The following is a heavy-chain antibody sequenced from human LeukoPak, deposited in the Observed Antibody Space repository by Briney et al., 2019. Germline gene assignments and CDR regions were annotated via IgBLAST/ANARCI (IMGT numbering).Heavy chain of an antibody. Sequence: PGRSLRLSCAASGFTFDDYAMHWVRQAPGKGLEWVSGISWNSGSIGYADSVKGRFTISRDNAKNSLYLQMNSLRAEDTALYYCAKETGGIDYYYYGMDVWGQGTTVTVSS. CDR3: AKETGGIDYYYYGMDV. CDR2: ISWNSGSI. J-gene: IGHJ6*02. V-gene: IGHV3-9*01. CDR1: GFTFDDYA. D-gene: IGHD3-10*01.